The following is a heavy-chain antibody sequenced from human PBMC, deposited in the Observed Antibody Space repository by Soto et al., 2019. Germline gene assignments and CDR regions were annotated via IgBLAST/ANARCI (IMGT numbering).Heavy chain of an antibody. Sequence: GGSLRLSCAASGFTLSGYGMHWVRQAPGKGLEWVAVISYDGRNQYYADSVKGRFTVSRDNSKSTLYLQMDRLGVEDTAVYYCASDDVLCDGGRCYGIPLDVWGKGTTVTVSS. CDR2: ISYDGRNQ. J-gene: IGHJ6*04. D-gene: IGHD2-15*01. CDR3: ASDDVLCDGGRCYGIPLDV. V-gene: IGHV3-30*03. CDR1: GFTLSGYG.